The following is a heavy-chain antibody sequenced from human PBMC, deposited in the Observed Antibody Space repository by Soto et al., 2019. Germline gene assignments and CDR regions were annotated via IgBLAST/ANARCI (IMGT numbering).Heavy chain of an antibody. J-gene: IGHJ4*02. CDR2: ISAYHGNT. Sequence: QVQLVQSGAEVKKPGASVKVSCKASGYTFTSYGISWVRQAPGQGLEWRGRISAYHGNTKYAQKLQGRVTMTTDTTTNTEYMELRMLRSDDTAVYSCARNLAVALIDYWGQGTLVTVYS. D-gene: IGHD5-12*01. CDR1: GYTFTSYG. CDR3: ARNLAVALIDY. V-gene: IGHV1-18*01.